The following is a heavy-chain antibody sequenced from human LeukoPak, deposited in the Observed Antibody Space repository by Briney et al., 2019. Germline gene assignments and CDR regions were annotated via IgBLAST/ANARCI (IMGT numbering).Heavy chain of an antibody. CDR3: ASQKYCTNGICYRKYYFDY. V-gene: IGHV3-66*04. J-gene: IGHJ4*02. CDR1: GFTVSSNY. CDR2: INSGGNT. D-gene: IGHD2-8*01. Sequence: GGSLRLSCAASGFTVSSNYMSWVRQAPGKGLEWVSLINSGGNTYYADSVKGRFTISTDNSKNTLYLQMNSLRAEDTAVYYCASQKYCTNGICYRKYYFDYWGQGTLVTVSS.